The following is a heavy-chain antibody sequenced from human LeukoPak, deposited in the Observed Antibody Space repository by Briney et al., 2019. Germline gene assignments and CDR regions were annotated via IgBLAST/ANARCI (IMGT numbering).Heavy chain of an antibody. D-gene: IGHD6-13*01. CDR1: GYTFTSYY. V-gene: IGHV1-46*01. Sequence: ASVKVSCKASGYTFTSYYMHWVRQAPGQGLEWMGVINPSADSSSYTQKFQGRVSMTRDTSTSTVYMELSSLRSEDTAVYYCARAGYSGSWYYFDYWGQGTLVTVSS. CDR2: INPSADSS. J-gene: IGHJ4*02. CDR3: ARAGYSGSWYYFDY.